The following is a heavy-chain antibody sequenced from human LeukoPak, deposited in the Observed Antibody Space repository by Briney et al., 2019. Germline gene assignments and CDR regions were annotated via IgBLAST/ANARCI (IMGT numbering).Heavy chain of an antibody. CDR3: ARENLAAAADY. J-gene: IGHJ4*02. CDR1: GFTFSSYA. D-gene: IGHD6-25*01. CDR2: ISGSGGST. V-gene: IGHV3-23*01. Sequence: GGSLRLSCAASGFTFSSYAMSWVRQTPGKGLEWVSAISGSGGSTYYADSVKGRFTISRDNAKNTLYLQMSSLRLEDTAVYYCARENLAAAADYWGQGTVVTVSS.